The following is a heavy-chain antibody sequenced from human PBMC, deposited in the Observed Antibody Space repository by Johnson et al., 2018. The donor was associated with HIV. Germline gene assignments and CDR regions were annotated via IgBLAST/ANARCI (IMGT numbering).Heavy chain of an antibody. Sequence: QVQLVESGGGVVQPGRSLRLSCAASGFTFSSYAMHWVRQAPGKGLEWVAVISYDGSNNYSADSVKGRFTISRDNSKNTLYLQMNSLSTEDTAVYYCARDLTYYNFWSGYWGDAFDIWGQGTMVTVSS. V-gene: IGHV3-30-3*01. D-gene: IGHD3-3*01. CDR2: ISYDGSNN. CDR1: GFTFSSYA. CDR3: ARDLTYYNFWSGYWGDAFDI. J-gene: IGHJ3*02.